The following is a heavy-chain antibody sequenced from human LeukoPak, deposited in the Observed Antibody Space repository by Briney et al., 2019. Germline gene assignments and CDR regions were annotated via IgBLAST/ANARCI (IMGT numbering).Heavy chain of an antibody. D-gene: IGHD3-22*01. CDR1: GYTFTGYY. V-gene: IGHV1-2*02. Sequence: ASVKVSCKASGYTFTGYYMHWVRQAPGQGLEWMGWINPNSGGTNYAQKLQGRVTMTTDTSTSTAYMELRSLRSDDTAVYYCARGKDYYPMIDAFDIWGQGTMVTVSS. CDR2: INPNSGGT. J-gene: IGHJ3*02. CDR3: ARGKDYYPMIDAFDI.